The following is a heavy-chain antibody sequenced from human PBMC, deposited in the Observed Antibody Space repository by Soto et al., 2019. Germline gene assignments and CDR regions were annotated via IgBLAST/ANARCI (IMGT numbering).Heavy chain of an antibody. CDR2: IYYSGST. J-gene: IGHJ4*02. V-gene: IGHV4-59*01. CDR3: ARGGITMVRGVIMPRPFDY. D-gene: IGHD3-10*01. CDR1: GGSISSYY. Sequence: NPSETLSLTCTVSGGSISSYYWSWIRQPPGKGLEWIGYIYYSGSTNYNPSLKSRVTISVDTSKNQFSLKLSSVTAADTAVYYCARGGITMVRGVIMPRPFDYWGQGTLVTVSS.